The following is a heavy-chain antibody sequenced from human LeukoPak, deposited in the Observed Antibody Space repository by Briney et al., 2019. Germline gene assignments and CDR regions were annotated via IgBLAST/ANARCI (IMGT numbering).Heavy chain of an antibody. D-gene: IGHD6-13*01. Sequence: SLRLSCTASGFTFGDYAMSWVRQAPGKGLEWVGFIRSKAYGGTTEYAASVKGRFTISRDDSKSIAYLQMNSLKTEDTAVYYCTRDHGSSSLGYYYYYMDVWGKGTTVTVSS. J-gene: IGHJ6*03. CDR2: IRSKAYGGTT. CDR3: TRDHGSSSLGYYYYYMDV. V-gene: IGHV3-49*04. CDR1: GFTFGDYA.